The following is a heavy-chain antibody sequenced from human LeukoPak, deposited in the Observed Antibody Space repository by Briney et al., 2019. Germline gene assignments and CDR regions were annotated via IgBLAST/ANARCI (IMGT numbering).Heavy chain of an antibody. J-gene: IGHJ3*02. CDR3: ARESILEWLLRSENDAFDI. CDR1: GDSISGYY. D-gene: IGHD3-3*01. Sequence: LSLTCTVSGDSISGYYMSWIRQAPGKGLEWVSYISSSGSTIYYADSVKGRFTISRDNAKNSLYLQMNSLRAEDTAVYYCARESILEWLLRSENDAFDIWGQGTMVTVSS. V-gene: IGHV3-11*01. CDR2: ISSSGSTI.